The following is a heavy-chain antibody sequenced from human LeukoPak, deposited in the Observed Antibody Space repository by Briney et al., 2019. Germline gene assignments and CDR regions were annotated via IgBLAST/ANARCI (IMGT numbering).Heavy chain of an antibody. CDR2: INPNSGGT. J-gene: IGHJ5*02. Sequence: ASVKVSCKASGYTFTGYYMHWVRQAPGQGLEWMGWINPNSGGTNYAQKFQGRVTMTRDTSISTAYMELSRLRSDDTAVYYCARDLGGMVYGGNWFDPWGQGTLVTVSS. D-gene: IGHD2-8*01. CDR3: ARDLGGMVYGGNWFDP. V-gene: IGHV1-2*02. CDR1: GYTFTGYY.